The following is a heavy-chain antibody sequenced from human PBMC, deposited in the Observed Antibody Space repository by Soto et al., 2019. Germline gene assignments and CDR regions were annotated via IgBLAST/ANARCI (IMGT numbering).Heavy chain of an antibody. CDR1: GYTFTSYG. Sequence: KVSCKASGYTFTSYGISWVRQAPGQGLEWMGWISAYNGNTNYAQKLQGRVTMTTDTSTSTAYMELRSLRSDDTAVYYCARRYCSGGSCRRGSWFDPWGQGTLVTVSS. D-gene: IGHD2-15*01. CDR3: ARRYCSGGSCRRGSWFDP. CDR2: ISAYNGNT. J-gene: IGHJ5*02. V-gene: IGHV1-18*01.